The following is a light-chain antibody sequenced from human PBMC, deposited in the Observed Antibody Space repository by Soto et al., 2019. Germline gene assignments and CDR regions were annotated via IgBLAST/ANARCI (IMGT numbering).Light chain of an antibody. CDR3: ATWDDSLNGYV. V-gene: IGLV1-44*01. Sequence: PPPPTAGTPRQRGTLFFFGRSPHIGSNTVNWYQHLPGTAPKLLIYSNNQRPSGVPDRFSGSKSGTSASLAISGLQSEDEAGYYCATWDDSLNGYVFGTGTQLTVL. CDR2: SNN. CDR1: SPHIGSNT. J-gene: IGLJ1*01.